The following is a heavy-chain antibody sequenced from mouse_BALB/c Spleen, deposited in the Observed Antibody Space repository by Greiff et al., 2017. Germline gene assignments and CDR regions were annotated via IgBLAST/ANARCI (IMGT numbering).Heavy chain of an antibody. J-gene: IGHJ2*01. CDR3: ARGGLGRWYFDY. CDR1: GYTFTSYW. Sequence: QVQLQQSGAELAKPGASVKMSCKASGYTFTSYWMHWVKQRPGQGLEWIGYINPSTGYTEYNQKFKDKATLTADKSSSTAYMQLSSLTSEDSAVYYCARGGLGRWYFDYWGQGTTLTVSS. D-gene: IGHD4-1*01. CDR2: INPSTGYT. V-gene: IGHV1-7*01.